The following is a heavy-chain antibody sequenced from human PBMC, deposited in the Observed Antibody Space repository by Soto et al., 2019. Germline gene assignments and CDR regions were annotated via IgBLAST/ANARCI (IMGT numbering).Heavy chain of an antibody. V-gene: IGHV3-23*01. CDR3: AKNGDFDYDAFDV. J-gene: IGHJ3*01. CDR2: ISGSGGSA. CDR1: GFTFRSYA. D-gene: IGHD3-16*01. Sequence: PGGSLRLSCLASGFTFRSYAMTWVRQGPGRGLEWVSAISGSGGSAFSADSVKGRFSISRDNSKNTLYLQMDTLRAEDTAVYYCAKNGDFDYDAFDVWGQGTVVTVSS.